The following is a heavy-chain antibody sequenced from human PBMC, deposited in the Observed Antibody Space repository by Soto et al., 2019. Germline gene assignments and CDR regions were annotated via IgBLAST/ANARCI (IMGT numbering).Heavy chain of an antibody. D-gene: IGHD2-15*01. V-gene: IGHV3-9*01. Sequence: EVQLVESGGGLVQPGRSLRLSCAASGFTFDDYAMHWVRQAPGKGLEWVSGISWNSGSIGYADSVKGRFTISRDNAKNYLYLQMNSLRAEDTALYYCAKDKRRNVVASHDAFDIWGQGTMVTVSS. CDR2: ISWNSGSI. CDR1: GFTFDDYA. CDR3: AKDKRRNVVASHDAFDI. J-gene: IGHJ3*02.